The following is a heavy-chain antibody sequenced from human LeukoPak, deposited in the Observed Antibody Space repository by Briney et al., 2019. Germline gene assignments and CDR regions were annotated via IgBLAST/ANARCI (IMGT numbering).Heavy chain of an antibody. V-gene: IGHV4-59*01. CDR2: IYYSGST. J-gene: IGHJ1*01. CDR3: ARDGH. CDR1: GGSISSYY. Sequence: SETLSLTCTVSGGSISSYYWSWIRQPPGKGLEWIGYIYYSGSTNYNPSLKSRVTISVDTSKNQFSLKLSSVTAADTAVYSCARDGHWGQGTLVTVSS.